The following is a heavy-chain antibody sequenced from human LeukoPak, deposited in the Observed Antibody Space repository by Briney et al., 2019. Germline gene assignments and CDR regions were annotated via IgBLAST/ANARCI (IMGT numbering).Heavy chain of an antibody. CDR2: IHYTGST. J-gene: IGHJ5*02. Sequence: SETLSLTCTVSGGPISRYYWSWIRQSPGKGLECIGYIHYTGSTNYNPSLKSRVTISVESSKNQFSLKLKSVTAADTAVYYCARGGYYGSGNDFRFDPWGQGTLVTVSS. CDR1: GGPISRYY. D-gene: IGHD3-10*01. V-gene: IGHV4-59*01. CDR3: ARGGYYGSGNDFRFDP.